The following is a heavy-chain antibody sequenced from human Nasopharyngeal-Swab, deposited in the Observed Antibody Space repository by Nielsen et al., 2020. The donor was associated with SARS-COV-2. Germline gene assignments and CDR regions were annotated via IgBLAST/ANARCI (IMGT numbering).Heavy chain of an antibody. J-gene: IGHJ3*02. Sequence: GESLKISCAASGFTFSSYAMHWVRQAPGKGLEWVAVILHDGSNKYYADSVKGRFTISRDNSKNTLYLQMNSLRAEDTAVYYCARDLSGSYADDAFDIWGQGTMVTVSS. CDR1: GFTFSSYA. D-gene: IGHD3-10*01. CDR3: ARDLSGSYADDAFDI. V-gene: IGHV3-30-3*01. CDR2: ILHDGSNK.